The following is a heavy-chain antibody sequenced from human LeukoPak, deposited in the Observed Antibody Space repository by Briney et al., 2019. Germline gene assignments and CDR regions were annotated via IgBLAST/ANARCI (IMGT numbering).Heavy chain of an antibody. CDR3: GRERNAYYMDV. CDR1: GFCFSTYS. J-gene: IGHJ6*03. Sequence: PGGSLRLSCAASGFCFSTYSMNWVRQAPGKGLEWVAYISGGSGYIYYADSVKGRFTVSRDNAENSLYLQMSSLSSEDTAVYYCGRERNAYYMDVWGKGTTVTVSS. V-gene: IGHV3-21*01. CDR2: ISGGSGYI.